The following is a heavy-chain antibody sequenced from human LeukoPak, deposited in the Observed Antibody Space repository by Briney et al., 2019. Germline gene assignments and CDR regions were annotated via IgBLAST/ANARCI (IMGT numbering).Heavy chain of an antibody. V-gene: IGHV1-69*05. CDR3: ARSKVRVATIGSFDY. CDR2: IIPIFGTA. D-gene: IGHD5-12*01. J-gene: IGHJ4*02. CDR1: GGTFSSYA. Sequence: SVKVSCKASGGTFSSYAISWVRRAPGQGLEWMGGIIPIFGTANYAQKYEGIVTITTDESTSTAYMELSSLRSEDTAVYYCARSKVRVATIGSFDYWGQGTLVTVSS.